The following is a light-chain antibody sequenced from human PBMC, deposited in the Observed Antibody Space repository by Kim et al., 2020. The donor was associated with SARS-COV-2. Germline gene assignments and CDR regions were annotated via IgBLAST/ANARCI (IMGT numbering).Light chain of an antibody. CDR2: DNN. V-gene: IGLV1-51*01. J-gene: IGLJ3*02. CDR3: GTWDSSLSAV. Sequence: QSVLTQPPSVSAAPGQKVTISCSGSSSNIGNNYVSWYQQLPGTAPKLLIYDNNKRPPGIPDRFSGSKSGTSATLGITGLQTGDEADYYCGTWDSSLSAVFGGGTQLTVL. CDR1: SSNIGNNY.